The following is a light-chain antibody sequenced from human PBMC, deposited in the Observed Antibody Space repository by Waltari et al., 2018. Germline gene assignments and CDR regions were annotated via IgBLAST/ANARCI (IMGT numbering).Light chain of an antibody. J-gene: IGLJ1*01. CDR2: DVS. V-gene: IGLV2-14*01. CDR3: TTHTSSSTYV. CDR1: SSDVGDNNY. Sequence: QSALTQPASVSGSPGQSITISCTGTSSDVGDNNYVSWYQQFPGKAPQLIIYDVSNRPSGVLNRFSGSKSGNTASLTISGLQSEDEADYSCTTHTSSSTYVFGTGTKVSVL.